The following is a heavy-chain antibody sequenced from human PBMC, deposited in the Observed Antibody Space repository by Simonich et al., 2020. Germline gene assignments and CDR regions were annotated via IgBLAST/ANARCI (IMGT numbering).Heavy chain of an antibody. D-gene: IGHD6-13*01. CDR1: GGSISSSSYY. V-gene: IGHV4-39*01. CDR3: ARHAGFAFDI. CDR2: IYDSEIP. J-gene: IGHJ3*02. Sequence: QLQLQESGPGLVKPSETLSLTCTVSGGSISSSSYYWGWIRQPPGKGLEWIGSIYDSEIPSSTPSLKSRVTISVDTSKNQFSLKLSSVTAADTAVYYCARHAGFAFDIWGQGTMVTVSS.